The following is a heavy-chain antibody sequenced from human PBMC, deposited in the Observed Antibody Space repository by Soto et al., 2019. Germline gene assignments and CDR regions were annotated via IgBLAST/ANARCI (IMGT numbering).Heavy chain of an antibody. CDR2: ISYDGSNK. J-gene: IGHJ6*02. D-gene: IGHD3-22*01. CDR3: ARALHYYDSSGPDYGMDV. CDR1: GFTFSSYA. Sequence: GGSLRLSCAASGFTFSSYAMHWVRQAPGKGLEWVAVISYDGSNKYYADSVKGRFTISRDNSKNTLYLQMNSLRAEDTAVYYCARALHYYDSSGPDYGMDVWGQGTTVTVSS. V-gene: IGHV3-30-3*01.